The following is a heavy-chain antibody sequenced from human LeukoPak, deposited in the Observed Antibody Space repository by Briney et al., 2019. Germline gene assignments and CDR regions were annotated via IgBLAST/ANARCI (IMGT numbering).Heavy chain of an antibody. CDR1: GGSISSSSYY. Sequence: SETLSLTCTVSGGSISSSSYYWGWIRQPQGKGLEWIGSIYYSGSTYYNPSLESRVTISVDTSKNQFSLKLSSVTAADTAVYYCARFRRIAVATRDYWGHGTLVTVSS. D-gene: IGHD6-19*01. V-gene: IGHV4-39*01. CDR3: ARFRRIAVATRDY. CDR2: IYYSGST. J-gene: IGHJ4*01.